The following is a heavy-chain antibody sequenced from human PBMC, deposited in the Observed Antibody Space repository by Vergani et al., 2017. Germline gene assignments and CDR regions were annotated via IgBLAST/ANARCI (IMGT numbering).Heavy chain of an antibody. V-gene: IGHV4-38-2*01. Sequence: QVQLLESGPGLLKPSETLSLTFSVSGYSITSGYYWGWIRQPPGRGLEWIGSIYHTGSAYYNPSLKSRVTVSVDTSMKQVSLKLNSVTAAYTAVYYCVRTVARWFGESKDGGWLDAWGQGTMVTVTS. CDR2: IYHTGSA. D-gene: IGHD3-10*01. CDR3: VRTVARWFGESKDGGWLDA. CDR1: GYSITSGYY. J-gene: IGHJ5*02.